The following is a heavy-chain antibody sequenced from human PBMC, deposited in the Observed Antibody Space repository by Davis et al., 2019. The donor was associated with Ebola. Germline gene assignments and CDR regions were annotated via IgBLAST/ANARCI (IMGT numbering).Heavy chain of an antibody. CDR1: GYTFTSYA. CDR2: INAANGNT. J-gene: IGHJ4*02. V-gene: IGHV1-3*01. D-gene: IGHD6-19*01. Sequence: ASVKVSCKASGYTFTSYAMHWVRQAPGQRLEWMGWINAANGNTKYSEKFQGRVTITRDTSATTAYMELRDLRSDDTALYYCARGAQWLGMPFDYWGQGTLVTVSS. CDR3: ARGAQWLGMPFDY.